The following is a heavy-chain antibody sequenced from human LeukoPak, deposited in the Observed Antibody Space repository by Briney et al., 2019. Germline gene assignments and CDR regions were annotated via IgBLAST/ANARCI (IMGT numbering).Heavy chain of an antibody. V-gene: IGHV3-30*02. J-gene: IGHJ4*02. Sequence: SGGSLRLSCAASGFIFSNYGIHWVRQAPGKGLEWMAFVRSDGSNKYYADSVKGRFTISRDNSKNTLYLQMNSLRAEDTAVYYCARILDSAWGELGYWGQGTLVTVSS. CDR3: ARILDSAWGELGY. D-gene: IGHD6-19*01. CDR2: VRSDGSNK. CDR1: GFIFSNYG.